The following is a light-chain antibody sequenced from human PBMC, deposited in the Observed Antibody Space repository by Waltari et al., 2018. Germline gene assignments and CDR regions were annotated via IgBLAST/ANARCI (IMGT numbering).Light chain of an antibody. CDR2: GHA. Sequence: QSVLTQPPSVSGAPGQRVTISCTGSSSNIGAGFDVHWYQHPPGTAPKLLIYGHAMRPSGVPYRFSGSKSGASASLAISGLQAEDEADYSCQSFDNSLSVVFGGGTKLTVL. CDR3: QSFDNSLSVV. V-gene: IGLV1-40*03. CDR1: SSNIGAGFD. J-gene: IGLJ3*02.